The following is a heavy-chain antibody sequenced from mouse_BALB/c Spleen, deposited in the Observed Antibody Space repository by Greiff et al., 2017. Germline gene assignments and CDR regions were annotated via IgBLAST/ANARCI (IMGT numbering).Heavy chain of an antibody. V-gene: IGHV5-6-3*01. J-gene: IGHJ4*01. CDR3: ARDGRLRPYYAMDY. D-gene: IGHD2-4*01. CDR1: GFTFSSYG. CDR2: INSNGGST. Sequence: EVKLQESGGGLVQPGGSLKLSCAASGFTFSSYGMSWVRQTPDKRLELVATINSNGGSTYYPDSVKGRFTISRDNAKNTLYLQMSSLKSEDTAMYYCARDGRLRPYYAMDYWGQGTSVTVSS.